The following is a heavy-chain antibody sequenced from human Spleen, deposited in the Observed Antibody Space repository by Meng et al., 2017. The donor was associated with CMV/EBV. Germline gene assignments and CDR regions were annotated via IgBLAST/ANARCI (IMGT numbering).Heavy chain of an antibody. Sequence: ASVKVSCKASGYTFTGYYMHWVRQAPGQGLEWMGWMNPNSGNTGYAQKFQGRVTITRNTSISTAYMELSSLRSEDTAVYYCARGQYGDPFDYWGQGTLVTVSS. V-gene: IGHV1-8*03. CDR3: ARGQYGDPFDY. D-gene: IGHD4-17*01. J-gene: IGHJ4*02. CDR1: GYTFTGYY. CDR2: MNPNSGNT.